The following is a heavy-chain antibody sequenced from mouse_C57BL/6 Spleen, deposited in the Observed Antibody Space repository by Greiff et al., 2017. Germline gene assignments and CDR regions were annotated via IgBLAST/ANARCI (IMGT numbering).Heavy chain of an antibody. D-gene: IGHD1-1*01. V-gene: IGHV5-4*01. CDR3: AREGLYYGSSYVYFDY. CDR2: ISDGGSYT. CDR1: GFTFSSYA. Sequence: DVHLVESGGGLVKPGGSLKLSCAASGFTFSSYAMSWVRQTPEKRLEWVATISDGGSYTYSPDNVKGRFTISRDNAKKNLYLQMSHLKSEDTAMYYCAREGLYYGSSYVYFDYWGQGTTLTVSS. J-gene: IGHJ2*01.